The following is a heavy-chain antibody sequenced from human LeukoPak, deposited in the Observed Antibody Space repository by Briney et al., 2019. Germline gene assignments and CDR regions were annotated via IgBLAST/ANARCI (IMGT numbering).Heavy chain of an antibody. V-gene: IGHV1-2*02. CDR1: GYTFSAFY. CDR3: ARDRADNFDSSGYYPDGLDI. J-gene: IGHJ3*02. D-gene: IGHD3-22*01. Sequence: GASVKVSCKPSGYTFSAFYIHWVRQAPGQGLEWMGWITPYSGGTNYAQRVQDRVTMTWDTSIGTANMELSGLTSDDTAVYYCARDRADNFDSSGYYPDGLDIWGQGTMVTVS. CDR2: ITPYSGGT.